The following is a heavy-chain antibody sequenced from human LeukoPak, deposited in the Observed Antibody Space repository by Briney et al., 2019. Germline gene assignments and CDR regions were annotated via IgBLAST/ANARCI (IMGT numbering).Heavy chain of an antibody. Sequence: TGGSLRLSCAASGFTFSSHGMHWVRQAPGKGLEWVAVISFDGGNKYYADSVKGRFTISRDNSKNTLYLQMNSLRAEDTAVYYCAILSGDWFDPWGQGTLVTVSS. J-gene: IGHJ5*02. CDR2: ISFDGGNK. CDR1: GFTFSSHG. CDR3: AILSGDWFDP. V-gene: IGHV3-30*03.